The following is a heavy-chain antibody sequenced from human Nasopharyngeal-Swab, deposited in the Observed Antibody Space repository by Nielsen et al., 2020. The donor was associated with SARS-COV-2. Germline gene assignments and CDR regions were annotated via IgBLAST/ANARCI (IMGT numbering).Heavy chain of an antibody. J-gene: IGHJ6*03. CDR1: GYTFTGYY. CDR3: ARAAGYCSSTSCYTELYYYYYYMDV. Sequence: VSVKVSCKASGYTFTGYYMHWVRRAPGQGLEWMGWINPNSCGTNYAQKFQGWVTMTRDTSISTAYMELSRLRSDDTAVYYCARAAGYCSSTSCYTELYYYYYYMDVWGKGTTVTVSS. CDR2: INPNSCGT. D-gene: IGHD2-2*02. V-gene: IGHV1-2*04.